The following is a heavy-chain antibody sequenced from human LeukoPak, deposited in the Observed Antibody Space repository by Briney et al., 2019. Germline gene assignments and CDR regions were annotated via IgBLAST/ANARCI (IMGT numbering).Heavy chain of an antibody. D-gene: IGHD5-24*01. Sequence: SETLSLTCTVSGGSISSSSYYWGWIRQPPGKGLEWIGSIYYSGSTYYNPSLKSRVTVSVDTPKNQFSLKLISVTAADTAVYYCARHLRDGYKYGSYFFDYWGQGTLVTVSS. J-gene: IGHJ4*02. CDR2: IYYSGST. V-gene: IGHV4-39*01. CDR1: GGSISSSSYY. CDR3: ARHLRDGYKYGSYFFDY.